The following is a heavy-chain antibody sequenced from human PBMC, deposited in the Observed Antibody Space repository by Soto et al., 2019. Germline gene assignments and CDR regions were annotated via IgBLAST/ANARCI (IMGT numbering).Heavy chain of an antibody. CDR3: ARDKAKSYYYGMDV. D-gene: IGHD2-15*01. CDR1: GGSFSGYY. Sequence: SETLSLTCAVYGGSFSGYYWSRIRQPPGKGLEWIGEINHSGSTNYNPSLKSRVTISVDTSKNQFSLKLSSVTAADTAVYYCARDKAKSYYYGMDVWGQGTTVTVSS. CDR2: INHSGST. J-gene: IGHJ6*02. V-gene: IGHV4-34*01.